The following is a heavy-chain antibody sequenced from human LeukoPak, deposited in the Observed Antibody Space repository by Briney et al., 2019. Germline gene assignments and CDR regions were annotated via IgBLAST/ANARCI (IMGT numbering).Heavy chain of an antibody. J-gene: IGHJ4*02. CDR3: ARLWVGGSHGMDYFDY. CDR1: GGSFSGYY. D-gene: IGHD1-26*01. V-gene: IGHV4-34*01. CDR2: INHSGST. Sequence: PSETLSLTCAVYGGSFSGYYWSWIRQPPGKGLEWIGEINHSGSTNYNPSLKSRVTISVDTSKNQFSLKLSSVTAADTAVYYCARLWVGGSHGMDYFDYWGQGTLVTVSS.